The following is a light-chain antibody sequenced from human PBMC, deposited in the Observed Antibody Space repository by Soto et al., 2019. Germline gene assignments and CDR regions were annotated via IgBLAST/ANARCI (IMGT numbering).Light chain of an antibody. Sequence: QLVLTQSSSPSASLGSSVKLTCTLSSGHSTYIIAWHQQQPGKAPRYLMKLEGSGSYNKGSGVPDRFSGSSSGADRYLTISNLQFEDEADYYCETWDRNTRVFGVGPQLTVL. V-gene: IGLV4-60*02. CDR1: SGHSTYI. J-gene: IGLJ3*02. CDR2: LEGSGSY. CDR3: ETWDRNTRV.